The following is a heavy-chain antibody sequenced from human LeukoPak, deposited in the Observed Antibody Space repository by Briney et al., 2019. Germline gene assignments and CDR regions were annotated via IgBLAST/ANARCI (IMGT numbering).Heavy chain of an antibody. CDR3: ARHVSAYNPHWYFDL. D-gene: IGHD5-24*01. Sequence: SETLSLTCAVSGYSISSSNWWGWIRQPAGKGLEWIGRIYTSGSINYNPSLKSRVSMSIDTSKNQLSLNLRSLTAADTAVYYCARHVSAYNPHWYFDLWGRGTLVTVSA. CDR2: IYTSGSI. J-gene: IGHJ2*01. V-gene: IGHV4-28*05. CDR1: GYSISSSNW.